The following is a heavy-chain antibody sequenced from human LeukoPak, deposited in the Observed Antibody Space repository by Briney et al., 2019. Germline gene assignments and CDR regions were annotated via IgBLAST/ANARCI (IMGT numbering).Heavy chain of an antibody. D-gene: IGHD3-22*01. J-gene: IGHJ4*02. CDR2: ISATGGST. V-gene: IGHV3-23*01. CDR1: GFSFSSYA. Sequence: GGSLRLSCAASGFSFSSYAMNWVRQAPGKGLEWVSAISATGGSTYYADSVKGRFTISRDNSKNTLYLQMNSLRAEDTAVYYCAKRSDSSGSYYFDYRGPGTLVTVSS. CDR3: AKRSDSSGSYYFDY.